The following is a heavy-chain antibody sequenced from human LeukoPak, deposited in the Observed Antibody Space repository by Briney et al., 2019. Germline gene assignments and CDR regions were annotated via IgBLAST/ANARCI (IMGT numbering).Heavy chain of an antibody. CDR3: AKAGDFWGQGAFDI. J-gene: IGHJ3*02. Sequence: PGGSLRLSCAASGFTFSSYGMHWVRQAPGKGLEWVAVIWYGGSNKYYADSVKGRFTISRDNSKNTLYLQMNSLRAEDTAVYYCAKAGDFWGQGAFDIWGQGTMVTVSS. V-gene: IGHV3-30*02. D-gene: IGHD3-3*01. CDR1: GFTFSSYG. CDR2: IWYGGSNK.